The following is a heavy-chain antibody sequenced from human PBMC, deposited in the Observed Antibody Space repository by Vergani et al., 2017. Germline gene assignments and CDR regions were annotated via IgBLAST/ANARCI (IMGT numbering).Heavy chain of an antibody. J-gene: IGHJ4*02. CDR3: ARQHRGYYDSSGYFDY. CDR2: VFHSGNT. CDR1: NYSITTGFY. D-gene: IGHD3-22*01. V-gene: IGHV4-38-2*01. Sequence: QVQLQESGPGLVKPSETLSLTCDVSNYSITTGFYWAWIRQPPGKGLEWIGSVFHSGNTYYNPSLESRVTISADPSKNQFSLQLTSVTAADTALYYCARQHRGYYDSSGYFDYWGQGTLIPVSS.